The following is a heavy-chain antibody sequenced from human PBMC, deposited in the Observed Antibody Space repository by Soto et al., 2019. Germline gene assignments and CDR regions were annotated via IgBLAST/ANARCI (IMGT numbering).Heavy chain of an antibody. J-gene: IGHJ5*02. D-gene: IGHD3-10*01. CDR2: INTYNGDT. V-gene: IGHV1-18*01. Sequence: ASVKVSCKASGYTFTNYGISWVRQAPGQGLEWMGWINTYNGDTNHAQKLQGRVTMTTDTSTSTAYMELRSLRSDDTAVYYCARGVGSGTYYNQYNWFDPWGQGTLVTVSS. CDR1: GYTFTNYG. CDR3: ARGVGSGTYYNQYNWFDP.